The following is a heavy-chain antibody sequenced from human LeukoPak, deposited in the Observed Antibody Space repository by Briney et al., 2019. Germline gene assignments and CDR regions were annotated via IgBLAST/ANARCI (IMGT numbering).Heavy chain of an antibody. CDR3: ARLNYYDFWSGYLDYFDY. V-gene: IGHV1-18*01. CDR2: ISAYNGNT. Sequence: ASVKVSCKASGYTFTSYGISWVRQAPGQGLEWMGWISAYNGNTNYAQKLQGRVTMTTDTSTSTAYMELRSLRSDDTAVYYCARLNYYDFWSGYLDYFDYWGHGTLVTVSS. J-gene: IGHJ4*01. CDR1: GYTFTSYG. D-gene: IGHD3-3*01.